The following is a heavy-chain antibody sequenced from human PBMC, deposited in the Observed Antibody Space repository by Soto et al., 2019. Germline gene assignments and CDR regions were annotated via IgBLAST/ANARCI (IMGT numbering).Heavy chain of an antibody. CDR1: GGSISSGGYS. D-gene: IGHD3-22*01. CDR2: IYHSGST. CDR3: ARYDYYDSSGYYDY. J-gene: IGHJ4*02. Sequence: SETLSLTCAVSGGSISSGGYSWSWIRQPPGKGLEWMGYIYHSGSTYYNPSLKSRVTISVDRSKNQFSLKLSSVTAADTAVYYCARYDYYDSSGYYDYWGQGTLVTVSS. V-gene: IGHV4-30-2*01.